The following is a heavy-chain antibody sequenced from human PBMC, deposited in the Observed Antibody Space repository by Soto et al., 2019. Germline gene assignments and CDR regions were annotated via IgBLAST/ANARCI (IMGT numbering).Heavy chain of an antibody. CDR3: ARGLYSGWHYFDY. V-gene: IGHV3-30*03. CDR1: GFIFSSYG. D-gene: IGHD5-12*01. J-gene: IGHJ4*02. CDR2: ISYDGSKK. Sequence: LRLSCAASGFIFSSYGMHWVRQAPGKGLEWVAVISYDGSKKYYADSVKGRFTISRDNSKNTLYLQMNSLRADDTAVYYCARGLYSGWHYFDYWGQGTLVTVSS.